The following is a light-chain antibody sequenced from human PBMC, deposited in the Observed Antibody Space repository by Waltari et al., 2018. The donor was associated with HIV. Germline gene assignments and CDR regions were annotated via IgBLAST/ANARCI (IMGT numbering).Light chain of an antibody. CDR1: SSDVGGYNY. J-gene: IGLJ1*01. CDR3: TSYTSSSTYV. CDR2: EVS. V-gene: IGLV2-14*01. Sequence: QSALTQPASVSGSPGQSITISCTGTSSDVGGYNYVSWYQQHPGKAPKLMIYEVSNRPSGVSILFSGSKSGNTASLTISGLQAEDEADYYCTSYTSSSTYVFGTGTKVTVL.